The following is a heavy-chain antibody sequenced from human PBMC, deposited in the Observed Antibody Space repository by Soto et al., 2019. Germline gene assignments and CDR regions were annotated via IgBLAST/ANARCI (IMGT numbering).Heavy chain of an antibody. CDR3: ARVNGGSGKTVGGGGVDY. V-gene: IGHV1-18*01. D-gene: IGHD7-27*01. Sequence: QVQLVQSGAEVKKPGASVKVSCKASGYTFTSYGISWVRQAPGQGLEWMGWISAYNGNTNYAQKLQGRVTMTTDTSTSTAYMELRSRGSDDTAGYYWARVNGGSGKTVGGGGVDYWGQGTLVTVSS. CDR1: GYTFTSYG. CDR2: ISAYNGNT. J-gene: IGHJ4*02.